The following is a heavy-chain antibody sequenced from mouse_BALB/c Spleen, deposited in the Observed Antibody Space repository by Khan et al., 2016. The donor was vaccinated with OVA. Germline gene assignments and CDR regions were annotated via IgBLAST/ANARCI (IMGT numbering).Heavy chain of an antibody. Sequence: DVHLVESGGGLVQPGGSLKLSCAASGFTFSSYGMSWVRQTPDKRLELVATINCNGGSTYYPDSVKGRFTISRDNAKNTQYLQMSSLKSEDTAMYYCARMARTINWGQGTTLTVSS. CDR3: ARMARTIN. CDR2: INCNGGST. V-gene: IGHV5-6-3*01. CDR1: GFTFSSYG. J-gene: IGHJ2*01.